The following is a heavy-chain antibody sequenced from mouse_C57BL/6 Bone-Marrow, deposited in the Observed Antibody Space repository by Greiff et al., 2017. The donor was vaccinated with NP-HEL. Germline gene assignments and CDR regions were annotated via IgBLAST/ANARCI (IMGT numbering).Heavy chain of an antibody. V-gene: IGHV5-12*01. J-gene: IGHJ1*03. CDR3: ARHDAYYYGSSYWYFDV. CDR1: GFTFSDYY. CDR2: ISNGGGST. D-gene: IGHD1-1*01. Sequence: EVKLMESGGGLVQPGGSLKLSCAASGFTFSDYYMYWVRQTPEKRLEWVAYISNGGGSTYYPDTVKGRFTISRDNAKNTLYLQMSRLKSEDTAMYYCARHDAYYYGSSYWYFDVWGTGTTVTVSS.